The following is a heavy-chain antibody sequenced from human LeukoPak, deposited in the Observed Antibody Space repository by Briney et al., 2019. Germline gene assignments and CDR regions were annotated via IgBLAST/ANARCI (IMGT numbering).Heavy chain of an antibody. D-gene: IGHD4-17*01. CDR2: IYHSGST. CDR1: GYSISSGYY. Sequence: SETLSLTCAVSGYSISSGYYWGWIRQLPGKGLEWIGSIYHSGSTYYNPSLKSRVTISVDTSKNQFSLKLSSVTAADTAVYYCARAGDYVESILNWFDPWGQGTLVTVSS. V-gene: IGHV4-38-2*01. J-gene: IGHJ5*02. CDR3: ARAGDYVESILNWFDP.